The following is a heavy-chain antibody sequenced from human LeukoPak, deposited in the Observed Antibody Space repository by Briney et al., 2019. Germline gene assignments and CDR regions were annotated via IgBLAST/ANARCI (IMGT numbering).Heavy chain of an antibody. CDR2: IRQDGSEK. CDR1: GFTFSSYW. J-gene: IGHJ4*02. Sequence: GSLRLSCVASGFTFSSYWMSWVRQAPGKGLEWVANIRQDGSEKYYVDSVKGRFTIPRDNAKNSLYLQMNSLRAEDTAVYYCARLTGSYYPYWGQGTLVTVSS. V-gene: IGHV3-7*05. CDR3: ARLTGSYYPY. D-gene: IGHD1-26*01.